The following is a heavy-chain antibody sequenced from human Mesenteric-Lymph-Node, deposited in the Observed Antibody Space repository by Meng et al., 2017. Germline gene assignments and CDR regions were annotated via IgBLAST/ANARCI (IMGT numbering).Heavy chain of an antibody. D-gene: IGHD5-12*01. CDR3: ARGYSGY. V-gene: IGHV4-34*01. CDR1: GGSFSGYY. CDR2: INHSGST. Sequence: QVQLQQWGTVLLTPSETLSLTCAVYGGSFSGYYWSWIRQPQGKGMEWIGEINHSGSTNYNPSLKSRVTISVDTSKNQFSLKLSSVTAADTAVYYCARGYSGYWGQGTLVTVSS. J-gene: IGHJ4*02.